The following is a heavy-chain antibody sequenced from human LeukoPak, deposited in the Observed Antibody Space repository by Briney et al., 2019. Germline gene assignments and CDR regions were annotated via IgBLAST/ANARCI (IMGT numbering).Heavy chain of an antibody. V-gene: IGHV4-34*01. CDR1: GESFSGYY. CDR2: INHSGST. Sequence: SETLSLTCAVYGESFSGYYWSWIRQPPGKGLEWIGEINHSGSTNYNPSLKSRVTISVDTSKNQFSLKLSSVTAADTAVYYCARESSGYYLRFWFDPWGQGTLVTVSS. J-gene: IGHJ5*02. CDR3: ARESSGYYLRFWFDP. D-gene: IGHD3-22*01.